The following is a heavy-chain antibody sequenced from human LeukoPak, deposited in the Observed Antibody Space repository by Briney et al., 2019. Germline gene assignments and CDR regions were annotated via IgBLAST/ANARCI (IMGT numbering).Heavy chain of an antibody. D-gene: IGHD3-22*01. CDR2: ISAYNGNT. CDR3: ASVGFGYDSSGSPDY. Sequence: ASVKVSCKASGYTFTSYGISWVRQAPGQGLEWMGWISAYNGNTNYAQKFQGRVTMTRDTSISTAYMELSRLRSDDTAVYYCASVGFGYDSSGSPDYWGQGTLVTVSS. J-gene: IGHJ4*02. V-gene: IGHV1-18*01. CDR1: GYTFTSYG.